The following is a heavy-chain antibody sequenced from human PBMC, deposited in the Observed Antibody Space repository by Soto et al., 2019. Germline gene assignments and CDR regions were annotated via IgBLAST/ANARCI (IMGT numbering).Heavy chain of an antibody. CDR2: IYYSGST. V-gene: IGHV4-31*03. CDR1: GGSISSGGYY. D-gene: IGHD2-2*01. J-gene: IGHJ4*02. Sequence: SETLSLTCTVSGGSISSGGYYWSWIRQHPGKGLEWIGYIYYSGSTYYNPSLKSRVTISVDTSKNQFSLKLSSVTAADTAVYYCARETIVVVPAIDYWGQGTLVTVST. CDR3: ARETIVVVPAIDY.